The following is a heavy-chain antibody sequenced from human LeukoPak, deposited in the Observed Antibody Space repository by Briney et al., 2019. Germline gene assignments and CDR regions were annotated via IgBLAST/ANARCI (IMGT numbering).Heavy chain of an antibody. CDR3: ARAGGITMVRGVKTNYFDY. Sequence: GGSLRLSCAASGFTFSSYWMHWVRQAPGKGLVWVSRINSDGSSTSYADSVKGRFTISRDNAKNTLYLQMNSLRAEDTAVYYCARAGGITMVRGVKTNYFDYWGQGTLVTVSS. CDR1: GFTFSSYW. V-gene: IGHV3-74*01. J-gene: IGHJ4*02. D-gene: IGHD3-10*01. CDR2: INSDGSST.